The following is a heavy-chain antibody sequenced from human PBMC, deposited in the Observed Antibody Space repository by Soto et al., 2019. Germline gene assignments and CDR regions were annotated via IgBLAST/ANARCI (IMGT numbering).Heavy chain of an antibody. CDR2: IYYSGST. Sequence: QVQLQESGPGLVKPSETLSLTCTVSGGSISSYYWSWIRQPPGKGLEWIGYIYYSGSTNYNPSLKCRVTISVDTFKNPFSRKLSSVTAADTAVYYCAGPSGDCSGWTDDAFDIWGQGTMVTVSS. J-gene: IGHJ3*02. CDR3: AGPSGDCSGWTDDAFDI. V-gene: IGHV4-59*08. CDR1: GGSISSYY. D-gene: IGHD6-19*01.